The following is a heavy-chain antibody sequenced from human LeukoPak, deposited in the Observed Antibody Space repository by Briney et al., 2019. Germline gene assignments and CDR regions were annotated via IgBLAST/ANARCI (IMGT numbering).Heavy chain of an antibody. V-gene: IGHV3-23*01. Sequence: GGSLRLSCAASGFTFISNAMSWVRQAPGKGLEWVSAISGSVGSTYYADSVKGRFTISRDTSKNTLYLQMNSLRAEDTAVYYCAKAWRGDYIPDYFDYWGQGTLVTVSS. CDR1: GFTFISNA. CDR3: AKAWRGDYIPDYFDY. CDR2: ISGSVGST. J-gene: IGHJ4*02. D-gene: IGHD4-17*01.